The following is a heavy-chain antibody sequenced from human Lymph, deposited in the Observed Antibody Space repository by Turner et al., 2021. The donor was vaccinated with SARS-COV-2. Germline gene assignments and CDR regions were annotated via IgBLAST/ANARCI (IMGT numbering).Heavy chain of an antibody. CDR2: INPNSGGT. CDR3: ARDVERYNDFWSGYSGGYGLDV. V-gene: IGHV1-2*07. CDR1: GYTCTGYY. D-gene: IGHD3-3*01. Sequence: QVQLVQSGAEVKKPGAAVKVSCKASGYTCTGYYMHWVRQAPGQGLEWMGWINPNSGGTNYAHKCQGRVTMTRDTSISTAYMELSRLRSDDTAVYYCARDVERYNDFWSGYSGGYGLDVWGQGTTVTVSS. J-gene: IGHJ6*02.